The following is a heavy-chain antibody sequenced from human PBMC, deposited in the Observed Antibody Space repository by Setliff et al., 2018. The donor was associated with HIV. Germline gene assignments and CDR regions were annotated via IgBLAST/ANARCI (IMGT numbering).Heavy chain of an antibody. V-gene: IGHV3-48*03. D-gene: IGHD5-12*01. CDR1: GFTLSHHE. Sequence: GGSLRLSCVASGFTLSHHEMSWVRQAPGKGLEWVAYISNSARTIYYADSAKGRFTISRDNGKDSLYLQMNSLRADDTALYYCAREGQATDSFDIWGQGTMVTVSS. J-gene: IGHJ3*02. CDR2: ISNSARTI. CDR3: AREGQATDSFDI.